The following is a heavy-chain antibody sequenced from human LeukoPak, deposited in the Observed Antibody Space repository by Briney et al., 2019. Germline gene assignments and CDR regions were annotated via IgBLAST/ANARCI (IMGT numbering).Heavy chain of an antibody. Sequence: ASVKVSCKASGYTFTDYYIHWVRQAPGRGLEWMGWINPNNGGTNYAQKFQGRVTMTRDTSISTAYMELSRLRSDDTAVYYCAREVDYYDTSDYFPLGYWGQGTLVTVSS. D-gene: IGHD3-22*01. CDR2: INPNNGGT. CDR3: AREVDYYDTSDYFPLGY. V-gene: IGHV1-2*02. CDR1: GYTFTDYY. J-gene: IGHJ4*02.